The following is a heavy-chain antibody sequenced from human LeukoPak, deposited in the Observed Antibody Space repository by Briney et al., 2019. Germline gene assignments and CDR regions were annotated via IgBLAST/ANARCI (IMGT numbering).Heavy chain of an antibody. V-gene: IGHV4-34*01. CDR1: GGSFSGYY. Sequence: PSETLSLTCAVYGGSFSGYYWSWIRQPPGKGLEWIGEINHSGSTNYNPSLKSRVTISVDTSKNQFSLKLSSVTAADTAVYYCARGMIAAAGSFDYWGQGTLVTVSS. D-gene: IGHD6-13*01. CDR3: ARGMIAAAGSFDY. J-gene: IGHJ4*02. CDR2: INHSGST.